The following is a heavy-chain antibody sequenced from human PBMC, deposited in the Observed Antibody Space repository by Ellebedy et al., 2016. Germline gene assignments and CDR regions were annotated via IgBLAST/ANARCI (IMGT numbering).Heavy chain of an antibody. CDR1: GFTFSSYG. CDR2: IWHDGSNK. J-gene: IGHJ4*02. CDR3: ASYFGTAPPYY. Sequence: GESLKISXAASGFTFSSYGMQWVRQAPGKGLECVAVIWHDGSNKYYADTVKGRFTISRDNSKNTLYLQMDSLRAEDTAVYYCASYFGTAPPYYWGPGTLVTVSS. D-gene: IGHD3-9*01. V-gene: IGHV3-33*01.